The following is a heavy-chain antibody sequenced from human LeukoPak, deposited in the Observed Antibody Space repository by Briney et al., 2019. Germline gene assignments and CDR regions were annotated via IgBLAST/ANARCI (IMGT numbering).Heavy chain of an antibody. CDR1: GGSISSSSYY. J-gene: IGHJ4*02. CDR2: IYYSGST. V-gene: IGHV4-39*01. D-gene: IGHD3-16*01. Sequence: ASETLSLTCTVPGGSISSSSYYWGWIRQPPGKGLEWIGSIYYSGSTYYNPSLKSRVTISVDTSKNQFSLKLSSVTAADTAVYYCARHGGYFDYWGQGTLVTVSS. CDR3: ARHGGYFDY.